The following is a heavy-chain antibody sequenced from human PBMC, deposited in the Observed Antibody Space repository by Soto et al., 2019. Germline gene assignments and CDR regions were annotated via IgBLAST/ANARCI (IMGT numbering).Heavy chain of an antibody. V-gene: IGHV1-18*01. CDR2: ISAYNGNT. CDR3: PSGPYIVDPEAEVTTGRYDY. CDR1: GYTFTSYG. D-gene: IGHD4-17*01. J-gene: IGHJ4*02. Sequence: QVQLVQSGAEVKKPGASVKVSCKASGYTFTSYGISWVRQAPGQGLEWMGWISAYNGNTNNEQQLQGRVTMTTDTSTSTAYMELRSLRSDDTAVYYCPSGPYIVDPEAEVTTGRYDYWGQGNLVTVSS.